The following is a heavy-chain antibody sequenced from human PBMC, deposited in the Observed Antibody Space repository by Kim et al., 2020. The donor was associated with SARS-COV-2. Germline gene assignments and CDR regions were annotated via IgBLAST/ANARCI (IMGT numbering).Heavy chain of an antibody. V-gene: IGHV3-33*01. Sequence: GGSLRLSCAASGFTFSSYGMHWVRQAPGKGLEWVAVIWYDGSNKYYADSVKGRFTISRDNSKTTLYLQMNSLRAEDTAVYYCARAPYGSGSYYYYYYGMDVWGQGTTVTVPT. CDR2: IWYDGSNK. CDR3: ARAPYGSGSYYYYYYGMDV. D-gene: IGHD3-10*01. J-gene: IGHJ6*01. CDR1: GFTFSSYG.